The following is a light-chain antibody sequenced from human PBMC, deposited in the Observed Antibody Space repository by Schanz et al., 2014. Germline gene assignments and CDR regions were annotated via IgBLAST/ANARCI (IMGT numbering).Light chain of an antibody. J-gene: IGKJ1*01. V-gene: IGKV3-15*01. CDR1: ESISDN. CDR3: QQYNNWPPWT. Sequence: EIVMTQSPATLSVSPGERATLSCRASESISDNLAWYQHKPGQAPRLLIYGASTRATGIPARFSGGGSGTEFTLTISSLQSEDFAVYYCQQYNNWPPWTFGQGTKVEIK. CDR2: GAS.